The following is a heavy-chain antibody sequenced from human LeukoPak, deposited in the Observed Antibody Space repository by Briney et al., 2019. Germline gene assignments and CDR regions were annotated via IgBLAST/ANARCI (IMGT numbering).Heavy chain of an antibody. J-gene: IGHJ4*02. CDR2: IFTSGAT. CDR1: GDSISRYY. D-gene: IGHD6-19*01. CDR3: ARVRFSSGSYFFDS. V-gene: IGHV4-4*07. Sequence: SETLSLTCTVSGDSISRYYWSWIRQPAGKGLEYLGRIFTSGATIFNPDLKSRLTMSVDTSKTQFSLKMRSVTAADTAVYFCARVRFSSGSYFFDSWGQGTLVTVSS.